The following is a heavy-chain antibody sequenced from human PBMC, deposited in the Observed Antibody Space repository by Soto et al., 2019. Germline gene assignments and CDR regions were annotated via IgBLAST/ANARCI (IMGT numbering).Heavy chain of an antibody. Sequence: GGSLRLSCAASGFTFSSYWMSWVRQAPGKGLEWVANIKQDGSEKYYVDSVKGRFTISRDNAKNSLYLQMNSLRAEDTAVYYCARDKAGYSSGWYYYYFDYWGQGTLVTVSS. V-gene: IGHV3-7*01. CDR1: GFTFSSYW. CDR3: ARDKAGYSSGWYYYYFDY. CDR2: IKQDGSEK. D-gene: IGHD6-19*01. J-gene: IGHJ4*02.